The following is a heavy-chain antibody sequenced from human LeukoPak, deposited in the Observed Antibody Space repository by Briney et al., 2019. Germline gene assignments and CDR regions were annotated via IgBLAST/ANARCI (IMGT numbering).Heavy chain of an antibody. D-gene: IGHD6-13*01. CDR2: IKQDGSER. CDR3: ARGWSGFEY. J-gene: IGHJ4*02. Sequence: GGSLRLSCAASGFTFSNYWMSWVRQAPGKGLEWVANIKQDGSERNYVDPVKGRFTISRDNGKNSLYLQMISLRAEDTAVYYCARGWSGFEYWGQGTLVTVSS. V-gene: IGHV3-7*03. CDR1: GFTFSNYW.